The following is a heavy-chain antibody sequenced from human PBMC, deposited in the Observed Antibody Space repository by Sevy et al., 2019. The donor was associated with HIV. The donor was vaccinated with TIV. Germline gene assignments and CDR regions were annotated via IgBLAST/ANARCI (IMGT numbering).Heavy chain of an antibody. CDR1: GYSFTNYW. CDR2: IYPGDSDT. D-gene: IGHD6-19*01. J-gene: IGHJ4*02. Sequence: GESLKISCKGSGYSFTNYWIGWVRQMPGKGLEWMGIIYPGDSDTRYSPSFQGQATISADKSISTAYLQWSSLKASDTAMYYCARLRYSSGWTDFDYWGQGTLVTVSS. V-gene: IGHV5-51*01. CDR3: ARLRYSSGWTDFDY.